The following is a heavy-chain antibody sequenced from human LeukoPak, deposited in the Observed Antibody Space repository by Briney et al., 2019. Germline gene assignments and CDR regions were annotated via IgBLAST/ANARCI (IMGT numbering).Heavy chain of an antibody. V-gene: IGHV3-23*01. D-gene: IGHD3-10*01. J-gene: IGHJ4*02. CDR1: GFTFSSYA. CDR2: ISGSGGST. Sequence: GGSLRLSCAASGFTFSSYAMSWVRQAPGKGLEWVSAISGSGGSTYYAGSVKGRFTISRDNSKNTLYLQMNSLRAEDTAVYYCAKGTSTLLWFGDDYWGQGTLVTVSS. CDR3: AKGTSTLLWFGDDY.